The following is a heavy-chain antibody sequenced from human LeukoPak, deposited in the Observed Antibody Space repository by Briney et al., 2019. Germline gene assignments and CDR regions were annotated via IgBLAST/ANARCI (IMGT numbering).Heavy chain of an antibody. V-gene: IGHV5-51*01. CDR3: ARPRSYGSGSSPFDY. CDR2: IYPGDSDT. Sequence: GESLKISCEGSGYIFSTYWIGWVRQMPGKGLEWMGNIYPGDSDTRYSPSFQGQVTISADKSISTAYLQWSSLEASDTAMYYCARPRSYGSGSSPFDYWGQGTLVTVSS. D-gene: IGHD3-10*01. CDR1: GYIFSTYW. J-gene: IGHJ4*02.